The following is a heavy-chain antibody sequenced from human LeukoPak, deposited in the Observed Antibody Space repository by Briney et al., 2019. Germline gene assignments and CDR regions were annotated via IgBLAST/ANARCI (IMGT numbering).Heavy chain of an antibody. CDR1: GYTFTGYY. CDR2: INPNTGGT. J-gene: IGHJ5*02. CDR3: AKVPPSITAAGNWLGP. D-gene: IGHD6-13*01. V-gene: IGHV1-2*06. Sequence: ASVKVSCKASGYTFTGYYIHWVRQAPGQGLEWMGRINPNTGGTDYAQKFQGRVTMTRNTSITTAYMELSRLTSDDTAIYYCAKVPPSITAAGNWLGPWGQGALVTVSS.